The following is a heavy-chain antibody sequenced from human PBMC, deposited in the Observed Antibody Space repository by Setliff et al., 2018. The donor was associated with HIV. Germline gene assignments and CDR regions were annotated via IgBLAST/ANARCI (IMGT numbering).Heavy chain of an antibody. J-gene: IGHJ3*02. CDR2: INPNTGGT. CDR1: GYTFSDYY. Sequence: ASVKVSCKASGYTFSDYYIHWVRQAPGQGFEWMGRINPNTGGTKFAQKFQGSVTMTRDTSISTAYMELRRLRSDDTAVYYWASQFGAYDSSGYEHDAFNIWGQGTMVTVSS. V-gene: IGHV1-2*06. D-gene: IGHD3-22*01. CDR3: ASQFGAYDSSGYEHDAFNI.